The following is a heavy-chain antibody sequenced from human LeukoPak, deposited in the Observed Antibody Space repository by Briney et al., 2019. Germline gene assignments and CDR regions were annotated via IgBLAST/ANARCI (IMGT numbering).Heavy chain of an antibody. CDR1: GSMYNYY. J-gene: IGHJ5*02. CDR3: ARAGATWRHGWFDP. V-gene: IGHV4-59*01. Sequence: SETLSLTCTVSGSMYNYYWSWIRQPPGKGLEWIGYIYYSGSTNYNPSLKSRVTISVDTSKNQFSLKLSSVTAADTAVYYCARAGATWRHGWFDPWGQGTLVTVSS. D-gene: IGHD1-26*01. CDR2: IYYSGST.